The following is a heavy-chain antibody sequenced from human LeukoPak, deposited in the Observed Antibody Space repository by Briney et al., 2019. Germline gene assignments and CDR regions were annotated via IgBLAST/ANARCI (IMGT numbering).Heavy chain of an antibody. CDR2: IYSGGST. V-gene: IGHV3-53*01. Sequence: PGGSLRLSCAASGFNVSSNYMSWVRQAPGKGLEWVSVIYSGGSTYYADSVKGRFTISRDNSKNTLYLQMNSLRAEDTAVYYCTTARYYYDSSGAWDAFDIWGQGTMVTVSS. CDR3: TTARYYYDSSGAWDAFDI. J-gene: IGHJ3*02. CDR1: GFNVSSNY. D-gene: IGHD3-22*01.